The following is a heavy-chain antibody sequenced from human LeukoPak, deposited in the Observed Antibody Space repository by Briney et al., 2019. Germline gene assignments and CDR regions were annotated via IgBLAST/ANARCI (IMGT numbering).Heavy chain of an antibody. Sequence: PGGSLRLSCAVSGFTFSSFAMSWVRQAPGKGLEWVSVISDSGGTTFCADSVKGRFTISRDNSKNTLYLQMSSLRAEDTAVYYCAKEASGYGYYFDYWGQGTLVTVSS. CDR3: AKEASGYGYYFDY. CDR1: GFTFSSFA. V-gene: IGHV3-23*01. J-gene: IGHJ4*02. D-gene: IGHD3-10*01. CDR2: ISDSGGTT.